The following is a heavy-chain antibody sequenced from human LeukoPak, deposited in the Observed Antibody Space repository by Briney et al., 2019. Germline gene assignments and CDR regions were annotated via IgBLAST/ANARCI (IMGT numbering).Heavy chain of an antibody. V-gene: IGHV3-30*02. Sequence: GGSLRLSCAASGFTFSSYGMHWVRQAPGKGREWVAFMRYDGSNKYYADSVKGRFTISRDNSKNTLYLQMNRLRAEDTAVYYCARALEDFDYWGQGTLVTVSS. CDR2: MRYDGSNK. CDR3: ARALEDFDY. CDR1: GFTFSSYG. J-gene: IGHJ4*02. D-gene: IGHD3-3*01.